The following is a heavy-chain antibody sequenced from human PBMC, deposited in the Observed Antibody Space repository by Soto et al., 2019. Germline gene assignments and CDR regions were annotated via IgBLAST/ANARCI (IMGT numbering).Heavy chain of an antibody. CDR2: IYYSGIT. J-gene: IGHJ4*02. V-gene: IGHV4-39*01. Sequence: QLQLQESGPGLVKPSETLSLTCTVSGVSISNSSYYWGWIRRPPGKGLEWIGTIYYSGITYYNPSLKSRVTISVDTSKYQFSLKLTSVTAADTAVYYCARHGSNWGQGTLVTVSS. CDR3: ARHGSN. CDR1: GVSISNSSYY.